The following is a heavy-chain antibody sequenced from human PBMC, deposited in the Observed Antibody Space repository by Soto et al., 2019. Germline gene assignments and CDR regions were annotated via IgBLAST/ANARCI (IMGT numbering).Heavy chain of an antibody. CDR3: ARCGLDSGMDG. CDR1: GGSISSYY. J-gene: IGHJ6*02. V-gene: IGHV4-4*07. CDR2: FYPTGKT. D-gene: IGHD3-16*01. Sequence: QVQLQESGPGLVKPSETLSLTCTVSGGSISSYYWCWTRQPAGKGLEWIGRFYPTGKTNYNPSLQSRLTMSADTARNQFSLNLTSVTAADTAVYYCARCGLDSGMDGWGQGTTVTVSS.